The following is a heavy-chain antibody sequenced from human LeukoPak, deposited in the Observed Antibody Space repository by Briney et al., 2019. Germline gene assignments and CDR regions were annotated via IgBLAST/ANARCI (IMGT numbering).Heavy chain of an antibody. Sequence: PSETLSLTCTVSGGSISSSNYYWGWIRQPPGKGLEWIGSIYYSGSTYYNPSLKSRVTISVDTSKNQFSLKLSPVTAADTAVYYCARADGYTRYFQHWGQGTLVTVSS. CDR3: ARADGYTRYFQH. V-gene: IGHV4-39*01. CDR2: IYYSGST. CDR1: GGSISSSNYY. J-gene: IGHJ1*01. D-gene: IGHD5-24*01.